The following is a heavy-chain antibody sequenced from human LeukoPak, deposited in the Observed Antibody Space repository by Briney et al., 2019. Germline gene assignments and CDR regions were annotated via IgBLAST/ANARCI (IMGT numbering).Heavy chain of an antibody. CDR1: GFSFGAYL. CDR2: IRGKAYGETP. CDR3: TGSSTGCHIDF. Sequence: GGSLRLSCTASGFSFGAYLISWVRQAPGQGLEWVGYIRGKAYGETPEYAASVKGRFTISRDDSNTIAYLQMNSLKTEDTAVYYCTGSSTGCHIDFWGQGTLVTVSS. V-gene: IGHV3-49*04. D-gene: IGHD2-2*01. J-gene: IGHJ4*02.